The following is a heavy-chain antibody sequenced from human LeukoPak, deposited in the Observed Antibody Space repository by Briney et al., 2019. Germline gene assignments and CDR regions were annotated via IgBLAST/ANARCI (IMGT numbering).Heavy chain of an antibody. J-gene: IGHJ4*02. CDR3: AKALSASSYDH. CDR2: INPSGGAT. V-gene: IGHV3-23*01. D-gene: IGHD2-2*01. Sequence: PGGSLRLSCAASGFTFSSYTMGWVRQPPGKGLEWVSDINPSGGATFYADSVKGRFTISRDNSKSTLYLQMNSLRAEDTAVYYCAKALSASSYDHWGQGTLITVSS. CDR1: GFTFSSYT.